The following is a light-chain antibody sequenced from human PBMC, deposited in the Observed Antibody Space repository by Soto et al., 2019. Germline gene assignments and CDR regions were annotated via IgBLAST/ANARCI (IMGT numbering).Light chain of an antibody. CDR1: SGHRTYA. Sequence: QSVLTQSPSASASLGASVKLTCTLSSGHRTYAIAWHQQQPEKGPRHLMRLNSDGSHTKADGIPDRFSGSTSGAERYLTISSLQSEDEADYYCQTWGTGVQVFGGGTKLTVL. CDR2: LNSDGSH. V-gene: IGLV4-69*01. J-gene: IGLJ3*02. CDR3: QTWGTGVQV.